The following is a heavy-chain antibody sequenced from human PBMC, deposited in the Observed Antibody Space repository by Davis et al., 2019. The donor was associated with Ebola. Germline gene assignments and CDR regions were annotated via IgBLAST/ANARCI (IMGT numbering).Heavy chain of an antibody. CDR2: ISYDGSNK. Sequence: GESLKISCAASGFTFSSYAMHWVRQAPGKGLEWVAVISYDGSNKYYADSVKGRFTISRDNSKNTLYLQMNSLRADDTAVYYCARDRRYCVGRTCRVLLDVWGQGTTVSVSS. D-gene: IGHD1-14*01. V-gene: IGHV3-30-3*01. CDR1: GFTFSSYA. J-gene: IGHJ6*02. CDR3: ARDRRYCVGRTCRVLLDV.